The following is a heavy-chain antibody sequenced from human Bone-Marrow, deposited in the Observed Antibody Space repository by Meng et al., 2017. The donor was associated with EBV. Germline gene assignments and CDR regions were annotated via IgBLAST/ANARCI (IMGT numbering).Heavy chain of an antibody. Sequence: QGGESGGGVVQPGKSLVLSCAASGFTLSNDGMNWVRQAPGKGLEWVSVIWYDGSNKYYGDSVKGRFTVSRDNSKNTLYLQMTSLRAEDTAVYYCAREVNSVSSGFFDYWGQGTLVTVSS. J-gene: IGHJ4*02. CDR3: AREVNSVSSGFFDY. CDR2: IWYDGSNK. V-gene: IGHV3-33*01. D-gene: IGHD6-19*01. CDR1: GFTLSNDG.